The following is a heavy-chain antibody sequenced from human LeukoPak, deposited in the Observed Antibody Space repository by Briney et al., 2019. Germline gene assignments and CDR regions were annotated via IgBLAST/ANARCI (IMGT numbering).Heavy chain of an antibody. CDR2: INYGGTT. J-gene: IGHJ3*02. CDR1: GGSISSSNYF. V-gene: IGHV4-39*07. CDR3: AREEVPHGFDI. Sequence: SETLSLICTVSGGSISSSNYFWSWIRQPPGQELEWIASINYGGTTYYNPSLKSRVTISVDTSKNQFSLKLSSVTAADTAVYYCAREEVPHGFDIWGQGTMVTVSS.